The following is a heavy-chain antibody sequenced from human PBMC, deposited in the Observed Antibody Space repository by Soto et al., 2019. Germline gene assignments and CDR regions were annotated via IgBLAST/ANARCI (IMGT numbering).Heavy chain of an antibody. Sequence: SETLSLTCTVSGGSISSYYWSWIRQPPGKGLEWIGYIYYSGSTNYNPSLKSRVTISVDTSKNQFSLKLSSVTAADTAVYYCARGIVGATVDSDNFDYWGQGTLVTVSS. J-gene: IGHJ4*02. D-gene: IGHD1-26*01. V-gene: IGHV4-59*01. CDR3: ARGIVGATVDSDNFDY. CDR1: GGSISSYY. CDR2: IYYSGST.